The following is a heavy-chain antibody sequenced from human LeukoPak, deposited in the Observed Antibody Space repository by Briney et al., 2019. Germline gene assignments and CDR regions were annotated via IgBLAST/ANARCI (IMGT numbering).Heavy chain of an antibody. CDR1: GFTFLNYW. V-gene: IGHV3-7*03. CDR3: AKDTRRKGIAVAGTNFDY. J-gene: IGHJ4*02. Sequence: PGGSLRLSCVASGFTFLNYWMTWVRQAPGKGLEWVANIKQDGSDKYYVDSVKGRFIISRDNAKNSVYLQMNSLRVEDTAVYYCAKDTRRKGIAVAGTNFDYWGQGTLVTVSS. D-gene: IGHD6-19*01. CDR2: IKQDGSDK.